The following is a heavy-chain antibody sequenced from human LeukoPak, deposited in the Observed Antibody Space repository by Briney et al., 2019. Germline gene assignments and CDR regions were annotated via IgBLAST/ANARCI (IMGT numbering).Heavy chain of an antibody. D-gene: IGHD6-19*01. CDR2: ISWNSGSI. CDR3: ARGTRLFWVGWTLDY. CDR1: GFTFDDYA. Sequence: PGRSLRLSCAASGFTFDDYAMHWVRQAPGKGLEWVSGISWNSGSIGYADSVKGRFTISRDNAKNSLYLQMNSLRAEDTAVYYCARGTRLFWVGWTLDYWGQGTLVTVSS. V-gene: IGHV3-9*01. J-gene: IGHJ4*02.